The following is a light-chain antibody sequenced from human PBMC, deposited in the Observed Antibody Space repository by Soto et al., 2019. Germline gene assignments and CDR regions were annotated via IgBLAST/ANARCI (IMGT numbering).Light chain of an antibody. J-gene: IGKJ1*01. V-gene: IGKV1-5*01. CDR1: QNIRSR. CDR3: LPYYSYWS. Sequence: DFQMTQYLSTLSSSVVDRVTITCRASQNIRSRLAWFQQKPGKAPKLLIYDASSLESGVPQRFSGSGSGTEFTLTISSLQTDDFSTYSCLPYYSYWSFGQGTKVDIK. CDR2: DAS.